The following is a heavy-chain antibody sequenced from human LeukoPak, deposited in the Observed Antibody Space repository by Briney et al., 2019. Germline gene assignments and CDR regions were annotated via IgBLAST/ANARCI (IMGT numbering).Heavy chain of an antibody. J-gene: IGHJ4*02. V-gene: IGHV4-59*01. CDR3: ASGGGERGPIDY. Sequence: KPSETLSLTCTVSGGSISGYYWSWIRQPPGKGLEWIGYIYYSGSTNYNPSLKSRVTMSVDTSKNHFSLKLSSVTAADTAVYYCASGGGERGPIDYWGQRTLVTVSS. D-gene: IGHD2-21*01. CDR2: IYYSGST. CDR1: GGSISGYY.